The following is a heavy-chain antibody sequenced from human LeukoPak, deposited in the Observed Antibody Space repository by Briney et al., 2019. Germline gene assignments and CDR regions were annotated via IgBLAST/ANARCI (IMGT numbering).Heavy chain of an antibody. CDR2: ISYDGSNK. J-gene: IGHJ4*02. Sequence: GGSQRLSCAASGFTFSSYGMHWVRQAPGKGLEWVAVISYDGSNKYYADSVKGRFTISRDNSKNTLYLQMNSLRAEDTAVYYCVKSYSIPELYYFDYWGQGTLVTVSS. V-gene: IGHV3-30*18. CDR1: GFTFSSYG. D-gene: IGHD3-10*01. CDR3: VKSYSIPELYYFDY.